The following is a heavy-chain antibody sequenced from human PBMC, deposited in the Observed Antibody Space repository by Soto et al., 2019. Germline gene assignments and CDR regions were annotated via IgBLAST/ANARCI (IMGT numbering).Heavy chain of an antibody. Sequence: QVQLQESGPGLVKPSQTLSLTCTVSGGSISSGGYYWSWIRQHPGKGLEWIGYIYYSGSTYYNPSIKSRVNISVDTSKNQFSLKLSSVTASDTAVYYCARDRAYNYGTWFDPWGQGTLVTVSS. V-gene: IGHV4-31*03. CDR1: GGSISSGGYY. CDR2: IYYSGST. J-gene: IGHJ5*02. D-gene: IGHD5-18*01. CDR3: ARDRAYNYGTWFDP.